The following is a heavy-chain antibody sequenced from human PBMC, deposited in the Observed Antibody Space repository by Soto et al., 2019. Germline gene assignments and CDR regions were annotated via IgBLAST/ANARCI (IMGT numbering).Heavy chain of an antibody. J-gene: IGHJ4*02. CDR1: GGSFGGFY. CDR2: INHSVST. V-gene: IGHV4-34*01. D-gene: IGHD1-26*01. CDR3: ARARGSGSYKRPFDY. Sequence: PSESLSLTCAVYGGSFGGFYCSWVRQPPGKGLEWIGEINHSVSTNYNPSLKSRATIADDTSNNLFSLKMSSVTAADTAVYYCARARGSGSYKRPFDYWGQGTLVTVSS.